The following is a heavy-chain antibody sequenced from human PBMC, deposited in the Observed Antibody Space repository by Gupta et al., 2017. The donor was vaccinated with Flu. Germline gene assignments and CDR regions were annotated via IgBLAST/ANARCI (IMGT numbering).Heavy chain of an antibody. CDR3: ARSTHRGGAGILDL. CDR2: TWYGWSKK. Sequence: QMHLVESGGGVVQPGRSLRLSCAASGFIFRNFGMLWVRQAPGKGLEWVALTWYGWSKKYYADSVKGRFTMSRDNSENTVYLQMRSLSADDTAVYYCARSTHRGGAGILDLWGQGTLVIVSA. CDR1: GFIFRNFG. J-gene: IGHJ5*02. V-gene: IGHV3-33*03. D-gene: IGHD6-13*01.